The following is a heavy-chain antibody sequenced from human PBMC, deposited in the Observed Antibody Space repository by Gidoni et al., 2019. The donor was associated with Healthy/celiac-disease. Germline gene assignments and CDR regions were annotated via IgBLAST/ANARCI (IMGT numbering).Heavy chain of an antibody. V-gene: IGHV3-15*01. CDR1: GFPFSHAW. CDR2: IKSKTDGGTT. J-gene: IGHJ4*02. CDR3: TTHYDFWSGPVDY. Sequence: EVQLVESGGGLVKPGGSLRLSCAASGFPFSHAWMSWVRQAPGKGLEWVGRIKSKTDGGTTDYAAPVKGRFTISRDDSKNTLYLQMNSLKTEDTAVYYCTTHYDFWSGPVDYWGQGTLVTVSS. D-gene: IGHD3-3*01.